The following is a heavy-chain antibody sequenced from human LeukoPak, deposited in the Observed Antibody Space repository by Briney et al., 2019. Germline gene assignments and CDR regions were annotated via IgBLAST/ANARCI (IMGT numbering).Heavy chain of an antibody. Sequence: PSQTLSLTCTVSGGSISSGGYYWSWIRQHPGKGLEWIGYIYYSGSTYYNPSLKSRVTISVDTSKNQFSLKLSSVTAADTAVYYCARGSRITMIVVVIPFDYWGQGTLVTVSS. D-gene: IGHD3-22*01. CDR2: IYYSGST. J-gene: IGHJ4*02. V-gene: IGHV4-31*03. CDR3: ARGSRITMIVVVIPFDY. CDR1: GGSISSGGYY.